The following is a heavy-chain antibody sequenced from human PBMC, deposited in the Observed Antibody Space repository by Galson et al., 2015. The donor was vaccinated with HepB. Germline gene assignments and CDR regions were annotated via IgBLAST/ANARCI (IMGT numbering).Heavy chain of an antibody. CDR1: GFTFSSYW. D-gene: IGHD3-9*01. V-gene: IGHV3-7*01. J-gene: IGHJ5*02. CDR2: IKQDGSEK. Sequence: SLRLSCAASGFTFSSYWMSWVRQAPGKGLEWVANIKQDGSEKHYVDSVKGRFTISRDNAKNSLYLQMNSLRAEDTAVCYCARDLPVFYGILTGPDQENWFDPWGQGTLVTVSS. CDR3: ARDLPVFYGILTGPDQENWFDP.